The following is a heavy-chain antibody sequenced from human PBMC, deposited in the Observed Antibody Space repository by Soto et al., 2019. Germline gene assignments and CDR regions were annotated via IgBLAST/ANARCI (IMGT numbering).Heavy chain of an antibody. V-gene: IGHV3-74*01. CDR2: LGPHENGL. J-gene: IGHJ5*02. Sequence: EVQLVESGGGLVQPGGSLRLSCTDSGFTFSGDWMHWVRQAPGKGLVWVSRLGPHENGLNYADSVKGRFTISRDNAKNTLYLQMNNLRVEATAVYFCTRETFGDRESWGQGTLVTVSS. CDR3: TRETFGDRES. CDR1: GFTFSGDW. D-gene: IGHD4-17*01.